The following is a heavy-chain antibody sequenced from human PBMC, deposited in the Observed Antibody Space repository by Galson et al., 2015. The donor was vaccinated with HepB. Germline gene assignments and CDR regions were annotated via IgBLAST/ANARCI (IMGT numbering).Heavy chain of an antibody. CDR2: ISYDGSNK. D-gene: IGHD3-3*01. J-gene: IGHJ4*02. CDR3: ARGYYDFWSGYPYYFDY. Sequence: SLRLSCAASGFTFSSYAMHWVRQAPGKGLEWVAVISYDGSNKYYADSVKGRFTISRDNSKNTLYLQMNSLRAEDTAVYYCARGYYDFWSGYPYYFDYWGQGTLVTVSS. CDR1: GFTFSSYA. V-gene: IGHV3-30-3*01.